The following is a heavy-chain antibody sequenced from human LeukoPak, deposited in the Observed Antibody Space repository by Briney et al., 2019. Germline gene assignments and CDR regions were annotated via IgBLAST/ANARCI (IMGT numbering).Heavy chain of an antibody. J-gene: IGHJ6*03. Sequence: KPSETLSLTCTVSGGSISSYYWSWIRQPAGKGLEWIGCIYTSGSTNYNPSLKSRVTMSVGTSKNQFSLKLSSVTAADTAVYYCARDRGSSSPGGYMDVWGKGTTVTVSS. CDR1: GGSISSYY. V-gene: IGHV4-4*07. D-gene: IGHD6-6*01. CDR2: IYTSGST. CDR3: ARDRGSSSPGGYMDV.